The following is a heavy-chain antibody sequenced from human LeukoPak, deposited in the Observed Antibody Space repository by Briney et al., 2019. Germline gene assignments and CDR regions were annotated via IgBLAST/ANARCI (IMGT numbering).Heavy chain of an antibody. CDR2: INHSGST. D-gene: IGHD3-10*01. V-gene: IGHV4-34*01. CDR3: ARGYGSGSYNWFDP. CDR1: GESFSDYY. Sequence: PSETLSLTCAVYGESFSDYYWSWLRQPPGKGLEWIGEINHSGSTNYNPSLKSRVTISVDTSKKQFSLRLSAVTAADTAVYYCARGYGSGSYNWFDPWGQGTLVTVSS. J-gene: IGHJ5*02.